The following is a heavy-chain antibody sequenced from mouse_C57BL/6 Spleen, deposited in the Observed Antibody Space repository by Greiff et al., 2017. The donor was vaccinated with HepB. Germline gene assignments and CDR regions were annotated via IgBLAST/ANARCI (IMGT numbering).Heavy chain of an antibody. V-gene: IGHV2-2*01. CDR1: GFSLTSYG. CDR3: ARGYYYVDY. Sequence: VQLQQSGPGLVQPSQSLSITCTVSGFSLTSYGVHWVRQSPGKGLEWLGVIWSGGSTAYNAAFISRLSISKDNSKSQVFFKMNSLQADDTAIYYCARGYYYVDYWGQGTTLTVSS. J-gene: IGHJ2*01. CDR2: IWSGGST.